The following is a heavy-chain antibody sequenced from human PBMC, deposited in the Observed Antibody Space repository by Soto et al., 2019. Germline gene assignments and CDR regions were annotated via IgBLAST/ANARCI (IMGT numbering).Heavy chain of an antibody. J-gene: IGHJ4*02. CDR2: IYYSGST. CDR3: ARDNHNWNQIDY. CDR1: GGXTSSGGYY. V-gene: IGHV4-31*03. D-gene: IGHD1-20*01. Sequence: PSETLSLTCTVSGGXTSSGGYYWSWIRQHPGKGLEWIGYIYYSGSTYYNPSLKSRVTISVDTSKNQFSLKLSSVTAADTAVYYCARDNHNWNQIDYWGQGTLVTVSS.